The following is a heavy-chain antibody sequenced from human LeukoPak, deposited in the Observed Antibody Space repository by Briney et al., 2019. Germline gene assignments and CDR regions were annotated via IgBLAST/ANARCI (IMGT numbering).Heavy chain of an antibody. CDR1: GFTFSSYE. CDR2: ISSSGSTI. Sequence: GGSLRLSCAASGFTFSSYEMNWVRQAPGKGLEWLSYISSSGSTIYYADSVKGRFTISRDNAKSSLYLQMNSLRAEDTAVYYCARAGHVITMIVVLDAFDIWGQGTLVTVSS. CDR3: ARAGHVITMIVVLDAFDI. J-gene: IGHJ3*02. D-gene: IGHD3-22*01. V-gene: IGHV3-48*03.